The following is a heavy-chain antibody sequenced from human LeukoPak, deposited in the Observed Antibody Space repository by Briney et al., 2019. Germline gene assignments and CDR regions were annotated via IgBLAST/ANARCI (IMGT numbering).Heavy chain of an antibody. J-gene: IGHJ4*02. CDR2: ISGSGGST. V-gene: IGHV3-23*01. CDR3: AKPLLRWFGELLSRSLYYFDY. D-gene: IGHD3-10*01. Sequence: GGSLRLSCAASGFTFSSYSMNWVRQAPGKGLEWVSAISGSGGSTYYADSVKGRFTISRDNSKNTLYLQMNSLRAEDTAVYYCAKPLLRWFGELLSRSLYYFDYWGQGTLVTVSS. CDR1: GFTFSSYS.